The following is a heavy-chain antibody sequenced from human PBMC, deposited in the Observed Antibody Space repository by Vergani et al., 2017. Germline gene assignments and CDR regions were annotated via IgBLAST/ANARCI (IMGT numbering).Heavy chain of an antibody. V-gene: IGHV1-2*02. CDR3: ARVYYYDSSGYYGAFDI. D-gene: IGHD3-22*01. Sequence: QVQLVQSGAEAKKPGASVKVSCKASGYTFTGYYMHWVRQAPGQGLEWMGWINPNSGGTNYAQKFQGRVTMTRDTSISTAYMELSRLRSDDTAVYYCARVYYYDSSGYYGAFDIWGQGTMVTVSS. CDR2: INPNSGGT. J-gene: IGHJ3*02. CDR1: GYTFTGYY.